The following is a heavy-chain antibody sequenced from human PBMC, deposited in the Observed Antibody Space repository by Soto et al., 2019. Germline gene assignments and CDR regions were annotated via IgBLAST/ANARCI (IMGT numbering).Heavy chain of an antibody. CDR3: ARDPGCSSTSCYYWFDP. D-gene: IGHD2-2*01. CDR2: ISAYNGNT. Sequence: WXSVKVSFKASCYTFTSYGISWVRQAPGQGLEWMGWISAYNGNTNYAQKLQGRVTMTTDTSTSTAYMELRSLRSDDTAVYYCARDPGCSSTSCYYWFDPWGQGTLVTVSS. V-gene: IGHV1-18*04. CDR1: CYTFTSYG. J-gene: IGHJ5*02.